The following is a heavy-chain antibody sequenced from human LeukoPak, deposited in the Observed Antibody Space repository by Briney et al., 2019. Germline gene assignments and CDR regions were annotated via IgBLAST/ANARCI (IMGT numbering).Heavy chain of an antibody. D-gene: IGHD3-22*01. CDR1: GFTFSSYS. CDR3: ARGGYYYDSSGYYTYYFDY. Sequence: GGSLRLSCAASGFTFSSYSMSWVRQAPGKGPEWLSYISISSSVIYYADSVKGRFTVSRDNAKNSLYLQMNSLRAEDTAIYYCARGGYYYDSSGYYTYYFDYWGQGTLVTVSS. CDR2: ISISSSVI. J-gene: IGHJ4*02. V-gene: IGHV3-48*01.